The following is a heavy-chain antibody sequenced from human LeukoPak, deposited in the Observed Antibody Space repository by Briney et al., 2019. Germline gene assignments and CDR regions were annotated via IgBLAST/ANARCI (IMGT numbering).Heavy chain of an antibody. CDR2: IMPILGTA. Sequence: SVKVSCKASGYTFTSYGISWVRQAPGQGLEWMGRIMPILGTANYPQKSQDRVTITTDKSTSTVYMELSSLTSEDTAMYYCARGGDTAPFDYWGQGTLVTVSS. V-gene: IGHV1-69*04. CDR1: GYTFTSYG. J-gene: IGHJ4*02. CDR3: ARGGDTAPFDY. D-gene: IGHD5-18*01.